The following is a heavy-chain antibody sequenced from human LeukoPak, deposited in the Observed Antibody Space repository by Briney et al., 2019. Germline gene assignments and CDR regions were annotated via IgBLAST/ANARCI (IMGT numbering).Heavy chain of an antibody. J-gene: IGHJ6*03. CDR3: ARAEDFWSGYRVDYYYMDV. CDR2: IIPIFGTA. Sequence: GASVKVSCKASGYTFTSYDINWVRQAPGQGLEWMGGIIPIFGTANYAQKFQGRVTITTDESTSTAYMELSSLRSEDTAVYYCARAEDFWSGYRVDYYYMDVWGKGTTVTVSS. D-gene: IGHD3-3*01. V-gene: IGHV1-69*05. CDR1: GYTFTSYD.